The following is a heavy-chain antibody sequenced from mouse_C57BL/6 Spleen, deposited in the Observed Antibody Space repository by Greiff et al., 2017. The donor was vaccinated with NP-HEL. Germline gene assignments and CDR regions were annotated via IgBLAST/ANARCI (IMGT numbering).Heavy chain of an antibody. V-gene: IGHV5-9*01. J-gene: IGHJ2*01. Sequence: EVNVVESGGGLVKPGGSLKLSCAASGFTFSSYTMSWVRQTPEKRLEWVATISGGGGNTYYPDSVKGRFTISRDNAKNTLYLQMSSLRSEDTALYYCARREGYYYDGEGYYFDYWGQGTTLTVSS. CDR2: ISGGGGNT. CDR1: GFTFSSYT. D-gene: IGHD1-1*01. CDR3: ARREGYYYDGEGYYFDY.